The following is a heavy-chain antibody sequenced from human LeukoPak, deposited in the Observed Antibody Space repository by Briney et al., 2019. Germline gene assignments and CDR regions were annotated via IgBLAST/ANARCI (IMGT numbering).Heavy chain of an antibody. CDR2: ISKDGSDK. CDR3: ARDYWWNYDY. CDR1: GFTFSDYA. J-gene: IGHJ4*02. V-gene: IGHV3-30-3*01. D-gene: IGHD1-7*01. Sequence: GGSLRLSCAASGFTFSDYAMHWVRQAPGKGLEWVAVISKDGSDKYYPGSVRGRFTISRDNSKNTIYLQMDGLRAEDTAIYYCARDYWWNYDYWGQGTLVTVSS.